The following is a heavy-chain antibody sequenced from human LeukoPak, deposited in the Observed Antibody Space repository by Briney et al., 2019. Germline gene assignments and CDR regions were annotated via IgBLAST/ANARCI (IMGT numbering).Heavy chain of an antibody. CDR2: ISKDGSDK. CDR3: ARDYWWNYDY. CDR1: GFTFSDYA. J-gene: IGHJ4*02. V-gene: IGHV3-30-3*01. D-gene: IGHD1-7*01. Sequence: GGSLRLSCAASGFTFSDYAMHWVRQAPGKGLEWVAVISKDGSDKYYPGSVRGRFTISRDNSKNTIYLQMDGLRAEDTAIYYCARDYWWNYDYWGQGTLVTVSS.